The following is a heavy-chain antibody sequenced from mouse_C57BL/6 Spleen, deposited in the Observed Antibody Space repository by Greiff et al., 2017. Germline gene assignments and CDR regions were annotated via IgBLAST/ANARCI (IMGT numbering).Heavy chain of an antibody. CDR1: GYTFTSYW. CDR3: ARGHGFDY. V-gene: IGHV1-61*01. J-gene: IGHJ2*01. D-gene: IGHD1-1*01. Sequence: QVQLQQPGAELVRPGSSVKLSCKASGYTFTSYWMDWVKQRPGQGLEWIGNIYPSDSETHYNQKFKDKATLTVDKSSSTAYMQLSSLTSEDSAVYYCARGHGFDYWGQGTTLTVSS. CDR2: IYPSDSET.